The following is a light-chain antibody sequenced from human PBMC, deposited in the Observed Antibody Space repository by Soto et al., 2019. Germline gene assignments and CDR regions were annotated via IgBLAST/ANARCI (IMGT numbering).Light chain of an antibody. CDR1: SGSIASNY. J-gene: IGLJ3*02. V-gene: IGLV6-57*04. Sequence: NFMLTQPHSVSESPGKTVTISCTRSSGSIASNYVQWYQQRPGSAPATIIYGDNLRPSGVPDRFSGSIDISSNSASLTILGLKTEDEADYYCQSYGVFGGRTKLTVL. CDR2: GDN. CDR3: QSYGV.